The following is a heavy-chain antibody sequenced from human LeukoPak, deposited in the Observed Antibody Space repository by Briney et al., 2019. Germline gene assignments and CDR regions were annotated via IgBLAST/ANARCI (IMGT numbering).Heavy chain of an antibody. Sequence: GGSLRLSCAASGFTFSSYGMHWVRQAPGKGLEWVAVISYDGSNKYYADSVKGRFTISRDNSKNTLYLQMNSLRAEDTAVYYCAKELGGYCSSTSCYYYYGMDVWGQGTTVTVSS. CDR2: ISYDGSNK. CDR1: GFTFSSYG. J-gene: IGHJ6*02. D-gene: IGHD2-2*01. CDR3: AKELGGYCSSTSCYYYYGMDV. V-gene: IGHV3-30*18.